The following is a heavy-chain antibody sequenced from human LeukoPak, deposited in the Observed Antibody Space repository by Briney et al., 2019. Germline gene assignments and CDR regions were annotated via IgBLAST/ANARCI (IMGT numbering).Heavy chain of an antibody. Sequence: ASVKVSCKASGYTFTSYYMHWVRQAPGQGLEWMGIINPSGGSTSYAQKFQGRVTMTRNTSISTAYMELSSLRSEDTAVYYCATWSVAAAGRNWFDPRGQGTLVTVSS. J-gene: IGHJ5*02. CDR2: INPSGGST. D-gene: IGHD6-13*01. V-gene: IGHV1-46*01. CDR1: GYTFTSYY. CDR3: ATWSVAAAGRNWFDP.